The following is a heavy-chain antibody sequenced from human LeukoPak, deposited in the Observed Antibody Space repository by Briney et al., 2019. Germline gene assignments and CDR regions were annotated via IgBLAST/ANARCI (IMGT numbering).Heavy chain of an antibody. CDR2: IYYSGST. CDR3: ARTVVAAIDYYYMDV. CDR1: GGSISSSSYY. V-gene: IGHV4-39*01. J-gene: IGHJ6*03. D-gene: IGHD2-15*01. Sequence: SETLSLTCTVSGGSISSSSYYWGWIRQPPGKGLEWIGSIYYSGSTYYNPSLKSRVTIPVDTSKNQFSLKLSSVTAADTAVYYCARTVVAAIDYYYMDVWGKGTTVTVSS.